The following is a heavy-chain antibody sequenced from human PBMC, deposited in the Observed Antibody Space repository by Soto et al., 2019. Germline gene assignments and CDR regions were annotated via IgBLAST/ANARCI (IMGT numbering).Heavy chain of an antibody. CDR2: IYHSGST. J-gene: IGHJ4*02. CDR3: ARAHDANND. CDR1: GGSISSGGYS. Sequence: QVQLQESGSGLVKPSQTLSLTCAVSGGSISSGGYSWSWLRQPPGKGLEWIGYIYHSGSTYYNPSLKSRVTISMDTSKNQFSLKLNSVTAADTAVYYCARAHDANNDWGQGTLVTVSS. D-gene: IGHD2-8*01. V-gene: IGHV4-30-2*01.